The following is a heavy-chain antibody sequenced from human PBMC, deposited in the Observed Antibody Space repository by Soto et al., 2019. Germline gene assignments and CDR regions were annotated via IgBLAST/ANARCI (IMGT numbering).Heavy chain of an antibody. CDR3: ARPIYSGYEVIEGRGFDI. J-gene: IGHJ3*02. D-gene: IGHD5-12*01. CDR1: GYSFTSYW. CDR2: IFPSDSET. V-gene: IGHV5-51*01. Sequence: GESLKISCKGSGYSFTSYWIGWVRQMPGKGLEWMGIIFPSDSETKYSPSFQGQVTISSDASISAIYLHLSSLRASDTGMYYCARPIYSGYEVIEGRGFDIWGQGIKVTVSS.